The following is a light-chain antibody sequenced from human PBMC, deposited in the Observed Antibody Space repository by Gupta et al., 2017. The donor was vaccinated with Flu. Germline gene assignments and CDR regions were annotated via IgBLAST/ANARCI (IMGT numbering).Light chain of an antibody. CDR1: ETISVY. V-gene: IGKV1-39*01. CDR3: QQSHSDPRT. CDR2: MTS. J-gene: IGKJ1*01. Sequence: DIQMNQSPSSSPASVGDRVTIICRASETISVYLNWYQHKPGRAPQLLIYMTSRLETGVPSRFSGSGSGTDFTLTINSLQPEDFATYYCQQSHSDPRTFGQGTKVEVK.